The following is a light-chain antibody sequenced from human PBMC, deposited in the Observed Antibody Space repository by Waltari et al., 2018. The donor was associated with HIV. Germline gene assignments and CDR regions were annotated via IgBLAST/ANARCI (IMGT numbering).Light chain of an antibody. CDR1: SPNIGAGYD. J-gene: IGLJ3*02. CDR2: GNT. V-gene: IGLV1-40*01. Sequence: QSVLTQPPSVSGAPGQRVTISCTGSSPNIGAGYDVHWYQQLPGTAPKLLIYGNTHRPSGVSDRFSGSESGTSAYLAITGLQAEDEADYYCQSYDSRQSGFWVFGGGTTLTVL. CDR3: QSYDSRQSGFWV.